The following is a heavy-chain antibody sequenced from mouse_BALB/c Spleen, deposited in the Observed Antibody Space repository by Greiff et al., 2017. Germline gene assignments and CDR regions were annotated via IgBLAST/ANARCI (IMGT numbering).Heavy chain of an antibody. V-gene: IGHV2-2*02. CDR2: IWSGGST. CDR3: ARNGAYYGNYGEAMDY. CDR1: GFSLTSYG. D-gene: IGHD2-10*01. Sequence: QVQLQQSGPGLVQPSQSLSITCTVSGFSLTSYGVHWVRQSPGKGLEWLGVIWSGGSTDYNAAFISRLSISKDNSKSQVFFKMNSLQANDTAIYYCARNGAYYGNYGEAMDYWGQGTSVTVSA. J-gene: IGHJ4*01.